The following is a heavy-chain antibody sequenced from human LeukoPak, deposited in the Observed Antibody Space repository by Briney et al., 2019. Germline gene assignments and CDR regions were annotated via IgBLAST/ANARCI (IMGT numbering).Heavy chain of an antibody. CDR1: GFTFSTYS. Sequence: PPGGSLRLSCAASGFTFSTYSMNWVRQAPGRGLEWVSVISGSGDSTYYADSVKGRFTISRDNSKNTLYVQMSSLRAEDTATYYCATGDGSGTNYFYYYGMDVWGQGTRVTVSS. V-gene: IGHV3-23*01. CDR3: ATGDGSGTNYFYYYGMDV. J-gene: IGHJ6*02. CDR2: ISGSGDST. D-gene: IGHD3-10*01.